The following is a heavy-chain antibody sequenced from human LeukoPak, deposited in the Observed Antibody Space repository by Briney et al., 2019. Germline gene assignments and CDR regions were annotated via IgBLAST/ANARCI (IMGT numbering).Heavy chain of an antibody. J-gene: IGHJ6*03. D-gene: IGHD5-24*01. CDR2: INHSGST. V-gene: IGHV4-34*01. CDR3: ARRGAYNYGLYYYYYMDV. Sequence: SETLSLTCAVYGGPFRGYYWSWIRQPPGKELEWIGEINHSGSTNYNPSLKSRLTMSVDTSKNQFSLKLTSVTAADTAVYYCARRGAYNYGLYYYYYMDVWDKGTTVTVSS. CDR1: GGPFRGYY.